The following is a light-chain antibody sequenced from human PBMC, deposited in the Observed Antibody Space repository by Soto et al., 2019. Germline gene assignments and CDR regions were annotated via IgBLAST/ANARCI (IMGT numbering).Light chain of an antibody. CDR3: SSYTSSSTPSV. V-gene: IGLV2-14*01. CDR2: DVS. J-gene: IGLJ1*01. Sequence: QSALTQPPSASGSPGQSVTISCTGTSSDVGGYNYVSWYQQHPGKAPKLMIYDVSNRPSGVSNRFSGSKSGNTASLTISGLQAEDEADYYCSSYTSSSTPSVFGTGTKVTVL. CDR1: SSDVGGYNY.